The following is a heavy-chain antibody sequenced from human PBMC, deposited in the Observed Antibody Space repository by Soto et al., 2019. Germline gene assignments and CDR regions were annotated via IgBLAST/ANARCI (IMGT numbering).Heavy chain of an antibody. Sequence: QVQLVQSGAEVKKPGASVKVSCKASGYTFTSYAMHWVRQAPGQRLEWMGWINAGNGNTKYSQKFQGRVTITRDTSASTAYMELSSLRSEDTAVYYCARDRKYQLTDWFDPWGQGTLVTVSS. CDR2: INAGNGNT. J-gene: IGHJ5*02. CDR1: GYTFTSYA. CDR3: ARDRKYQLTDWFDP. V-gene: IGHV1-3*01. D-gene: IGHD2-2*01.